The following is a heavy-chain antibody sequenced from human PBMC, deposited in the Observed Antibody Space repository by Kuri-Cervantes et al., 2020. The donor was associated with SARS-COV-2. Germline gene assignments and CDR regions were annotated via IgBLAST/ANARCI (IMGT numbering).Heavy chain of an antibody. CDR3: ATHAAIFGVVLPDY. CDR1: GYTFTGYY. J-gene: IGHJ4*02. Sequence: ASVKVSCKASGYTFTGYYMHWVRQAPGKGLEWMGGFDPEDGETIYAQKFQGRVTMTEDTSTDTAYMELSSLRSEDTAVYYCATHAAIFGVVLPDYWGQGTLVTVSS. V-gene: IGHV1-24*01. D-gene: IGHD3-3*01. CDR2: FDPEDGET.